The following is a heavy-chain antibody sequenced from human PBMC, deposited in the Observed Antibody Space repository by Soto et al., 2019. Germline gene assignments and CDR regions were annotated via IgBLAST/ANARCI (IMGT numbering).Heavy chain of an antibody. D-gene: IGHD1-1*01. CDR3: ARLPADDRRNSGESDGTLYYFLYMDV. V-gene: IGHV1-18*01. CDR1: GYTFTQYA. Sequence: QAHLLHSGGEVRQPGASVTVSCKASGYTFTQYAIDWVRQAPGQGFEWMGWISPANGRTDYGLNLQGALTMTTDASTDTAYIQLRSLRPDDTATSFCARLPADDRRNSGESDGTLYYFLYMDVWGGGTTITVS. CDR2: ISPANGRT. J-gene: IGHJ6*03.